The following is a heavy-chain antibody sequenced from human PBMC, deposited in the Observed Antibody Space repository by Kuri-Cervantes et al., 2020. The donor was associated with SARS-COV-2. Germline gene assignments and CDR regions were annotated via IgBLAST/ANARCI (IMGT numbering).Heavy chain of an antibody. V-gene: IGHV7-4-1*02. J-gene: IGHJ4*02. CDR2: INTNTGNP. Sequence: ASVKVSCKASGYTFNKYSMNWVRQAPGQGLEWMGWINTNTGNPTYAQGSTGRFVFSLDTSVSTAYLQISSLKAEDTAVYYCARDLNLYDDYVWGSYQFDYWGQGTMVTVSS. D-gene: IGHD3-16*02. CDR3: ARDLNLYDDYVWGSYQFDY. CDR1: GYTFNKYS.